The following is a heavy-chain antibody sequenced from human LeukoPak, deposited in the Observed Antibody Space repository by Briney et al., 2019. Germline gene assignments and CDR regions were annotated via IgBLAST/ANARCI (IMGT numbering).Heavy chain of an antibody. V-gene: IGHV4-59*01. CDR2: IYYSGST. Sequence: SETLSLTCTVSGGSISSYYWSWIRQPPGKGLEWIGYIYYSGSTNYNPSLKSRVTISVDTSKNQFSLKLSSVTAADTAVYYCARGLGDPFGSGSQFDYWGQGTLVTVSS. CDR3: ARGLGDPFGSGSQFDY. D-gene: IGHD3-10*01. CDR1: GGSISSYY. J-gene: IGHJ4*02.